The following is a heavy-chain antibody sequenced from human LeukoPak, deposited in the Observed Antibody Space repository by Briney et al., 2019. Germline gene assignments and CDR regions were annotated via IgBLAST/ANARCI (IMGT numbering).Heavy chain of an antibody. CDR3: ARGRRGCSSTSCYAGGGPSNWFDP. D-gene: IGHD2-2*01. J-gene: IGHJ5*02. CDR2: INHSGST. Sequence: PSETLSLTCAVYGGSFSGYYWSWLRQPPGKGLEWIGEINHSGSTNYNPSLKSRVTISVDTSKNQFSLKLSSVTAADTAVYYCARGRRGCSSTSCYAGGGPSNWFDPWGQGTLVTVSS. V-gene: IGHV4-34*01. CDR1: GGSFSGYY.